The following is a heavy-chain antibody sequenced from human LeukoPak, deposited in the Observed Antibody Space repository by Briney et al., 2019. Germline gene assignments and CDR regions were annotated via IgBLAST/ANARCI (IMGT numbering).Heavy chain of an antibody. D-gene: IGHD6-19*01. Sequence: GASVKVSCKASGYTFTGYYMHWVRQAPGQGLEWMGWINPNSGGTNYAQKFQGWVTMTRDTSISTAYMELSRLRSDDTAVYYCARGMRYSAVAPKDYWGQGTLVTVSS. V-gene: IGHV1-2*04. J-gene: IGHJ4*02. CDR1: GYTFTGYY. CDR3: ARGMRYSAVAPKDY. CDR2: INPNSGGT.